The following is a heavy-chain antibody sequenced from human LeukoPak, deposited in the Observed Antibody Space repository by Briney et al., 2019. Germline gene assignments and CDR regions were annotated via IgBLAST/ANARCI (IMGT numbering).Heavy chain of an antibody. V-gene: IGHV1-2*02. Sequence: GASVKVSCKASGYTFTGYYMHWVRQAPGQGLEWMGWIKPNSGTTNYALKFQGRVTMSRDTSISTAYMEVRRLRSDDTAVYYCAREPIPTVRGYYYHYMDVWGKGTTVTISS. CDR1: GYTFTGYY. CDR3: AREPIPTVRGYYYHYMDV. D-gene: IGHD3-10*01. CDR2: IKPNSGTT. J-gene: IGHJ6*03.